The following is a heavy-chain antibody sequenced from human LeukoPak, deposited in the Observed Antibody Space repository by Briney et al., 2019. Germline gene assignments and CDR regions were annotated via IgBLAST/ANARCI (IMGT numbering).Heavy chain of an antibody. J-gene: IGHJ4*02. D-gene: IGHD1-26*01. CDR3: ARNGRSGNYGGDY. V-gene: IGHV1-18*01. Sequence: ASVTVSFKASGYTFTSYGISRVRQAPGQGKEWMGWISAYNGNTNYAQKLQGRVTMTTDTSTSTAYMELRSLRSDDTAVYYCARNGRSGNYGGDYWGQGTLVTVSS. CDR1: GYTFTSYG. CDR2: ISAYNGNT.